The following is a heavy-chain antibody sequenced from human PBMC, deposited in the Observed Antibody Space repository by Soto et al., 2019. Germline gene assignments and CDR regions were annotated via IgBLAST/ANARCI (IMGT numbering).Heavy chain of an antibody. D-gene: IGHD5-12*01. CDR2: IYYSGSA. CDR1: GGSISSGGYY. V-gene: IGHV4-31*03. J-gene: IGHJ4*02. CDR3: ATKEGATIH. Sequence: SETLSLTCIVSGGSISSGGYYWSWIRQHPGKGLEWIGYIYYSGSAYYNPSLKSRVTISVDTSKNQFSLKLSSVTAADTAVYYCATKEGATIHWGQGTLVTVSS.